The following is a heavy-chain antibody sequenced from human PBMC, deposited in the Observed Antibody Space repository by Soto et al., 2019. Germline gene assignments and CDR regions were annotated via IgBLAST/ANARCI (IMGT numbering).Heavy chain of an antibody. Sequence: EVQLLESGGGMVQPGGSLTLSCAASGFTFSSHAMSWVRQAPGKGPEWVSTIVSSGDNTFYTGSVKGRFTISRADSKDTLYLQMNSLRVEDTAIYYCARSTSNWLDPWGQGTRVSVSS. CDR1: GFTFSSHA. J-gene: IGHJ5*02. V-gene: IGHV3-23*01. CDR2: IVSSGDNT. CDR3: ARSTSNWLDP.